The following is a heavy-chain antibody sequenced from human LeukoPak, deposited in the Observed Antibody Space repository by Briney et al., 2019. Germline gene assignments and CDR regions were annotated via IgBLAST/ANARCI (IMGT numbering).Heavy chain of an antibody. J-gene: IGHJ4*02. CDR2: IYYSGST. Sequence: SETLSLTCTVSGGSISSSSDYWGWIRQPPGKGLEWIGSIYYSGSTYYNPSLKSRVTISVDTSKNQFSLKLSSVTAADTAVYYCARVGGTTVTTNFDYWGQGTLVTVSS. CDR3: ARVGGTTVTTNFDY. D-gene: IGHD4-17*01. V-gene: IGHV4-39*07. CDR1: GGSISSSSDY.